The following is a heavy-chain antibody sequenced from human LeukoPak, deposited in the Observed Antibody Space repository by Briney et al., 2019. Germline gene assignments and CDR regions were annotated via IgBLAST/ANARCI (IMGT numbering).Heavy chain of an antibody. CDR1: GGSISSYY. D-gene: IGHD6-19*01. V-gene: IGHV4-59*01. CDR2: IYYSGST. J-gene: IGHJ4*02. CDR3: ARITGKTIAVAGTFDY. Sequence: PSETLSLTCTVSGGSISSYYWSWIRQPPGKRLEWIGYIYYSGSTNYNPSLKSRVTMSVDTSKNQFSLNLSSVTAADTAVYYCARITGKTIAVAGTFDYWGRGTLVTVSS.